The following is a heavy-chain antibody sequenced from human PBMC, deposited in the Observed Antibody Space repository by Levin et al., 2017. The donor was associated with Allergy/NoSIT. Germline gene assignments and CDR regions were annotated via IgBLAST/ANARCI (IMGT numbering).Heavy chain of an antibody. Sequence: PGGSLRLSCKGSGYSFISYWVGWVRQVPGIGLEWTAIIYPGDSDTRYSPPFQGQVTISADKSISTAYMQWNNLRASDTAMYYCARLRYYGSGSYYIDMWGQGTMVTVSS. J-gene: IGHJ3*02. CDR2: IYPGDSDT. D-gene: IGHD3-10*01. CDR3: ARLRYYGSGSYYIDM. CDR1: GYSFISYW. V-gene: IGHV5-51*01.